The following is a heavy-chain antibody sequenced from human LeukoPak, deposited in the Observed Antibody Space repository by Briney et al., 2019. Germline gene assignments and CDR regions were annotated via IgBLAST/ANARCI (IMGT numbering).Heavy chain of an antibody. CDR3: ARGLPTNGSFDY. J-gene: IGHJ4*02. V-gene: IGHV4-34*01. D-gene: IGHD2-8*01. Sequence: PGGSLRLSCAASGFTFSSYAMSWVRQPPGKGLEWIGEINHSGSTNYNPSLKSRVTISVDTSKNQFSLKLSSVTAADTAVYYCARGLPTNGSFDYWGQGTLVTVSS. CDR2: INHSGST. CDR1: GFTFSSYA.